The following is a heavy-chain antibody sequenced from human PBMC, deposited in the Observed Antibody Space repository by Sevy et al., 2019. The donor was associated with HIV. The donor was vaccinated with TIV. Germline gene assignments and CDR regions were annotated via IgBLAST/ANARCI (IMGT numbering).Heavy chain of an antibody. CDR2: INPNSGGT. V-gene: IGHV1-2*06. D-gene: IGHD3-3*01. J-gene: IGHJ4*02. CDR1: GYTFTGYY. Sequence: ASVTVSCKASGYTFTGYYMHWVRQAPGQGLEWMGRINPNSGGTNYAQKFQGRVTMTRDTYISTAYMELSKLKSDNTAVYYCARSDCGSGYYPIYYFDYWGQGTLVTVSS. CDR3: ARSDCGSGYYPIYYFDY.